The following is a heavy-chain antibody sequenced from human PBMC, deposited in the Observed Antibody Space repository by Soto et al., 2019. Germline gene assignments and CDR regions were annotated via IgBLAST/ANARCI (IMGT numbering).Heavy chain of an antibody. CDR2: IKPNSGGT. Sequence: QVQLVQSGAEVKKPGASVKVSCKASGYTFTGYYMHWVRQAPGQGLEWMGWIKPNSGGTNNEQKFQGRVTMTRDTSISTAYMELSRLRSDDTAVYYCARAGDTAMAWPLGDYWGQGTLVTVSS. CDR3: ARAGDTAMAWPLGDY. D-gene: IGHD5-18*01. V-gene: IGHV1-2*02. CDR1: GYTFTGYY. J-gene: IGHJ4*02.